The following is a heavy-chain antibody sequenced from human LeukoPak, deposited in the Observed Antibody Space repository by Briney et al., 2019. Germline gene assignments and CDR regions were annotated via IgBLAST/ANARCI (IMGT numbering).Heavy chain of an antibody. CDR1: GFTFSDYY. Sequence: KPGGSLRLSCAASGFTFSDYYMSWIRQAPGKGLEWVSYISSSGSTIYYADSVKGRFTISRDNAKNSLYLQMNSLRAEDTAVYYCARDVKAAAILNFDYWGQGTLVTVSS. V-gene: IGHV3-11*04. D-gene: IGHD2-21*02. CDR3: ARDVKAAAILNFDY. J-gene: IGHJ4*02. CDR2: ISSSGSTI.